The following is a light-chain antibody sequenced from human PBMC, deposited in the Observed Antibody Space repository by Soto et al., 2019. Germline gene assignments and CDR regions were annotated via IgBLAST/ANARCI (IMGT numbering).Light chain of an antibody. V-gene: IGLV2-14*01. J-gene: IGLJ1*01. Sequence: QAVLTSPSSVSRAPGQAITIFCPGTNNEVVGYNYVSWYQQHPGKAPKLMIYDVSNRPSGVSNRFSGSKSGNTASLTISGLQAEDEADYYCSSYTSSSTLLYVFGTGTKVTVL. CDR1: NNEVVGYNY. CDR2: DVS. CDR3: SSYTSSSTLLYV.